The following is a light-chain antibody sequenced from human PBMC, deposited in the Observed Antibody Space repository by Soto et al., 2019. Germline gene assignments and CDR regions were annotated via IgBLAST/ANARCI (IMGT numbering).Light chain of an antibody. CDR3: LQYGSSVWT. CDR2: GAS. Sequence: EIVLTQSPATLSLSPGDRATLSCRASQRLSSNYLAWFQQKPGQAPRLLIYGASSRATGIPDRFSGSGSGTDFTLTIPRLEPEDFAVYYCLQYGSSVWTFGQGTKVDIK. J-gene: IGKJ1*01. V-gene: IGKV3-20*01. CDR1: QRLSSNY.